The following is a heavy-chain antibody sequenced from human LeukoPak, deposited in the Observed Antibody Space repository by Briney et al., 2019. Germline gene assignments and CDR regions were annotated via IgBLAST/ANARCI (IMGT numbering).Heavy chain of an antibody. CDR3: AEDTRPWGGFDY. CDR1: GFTFSSYG. CDR2: ISYDGSNK. Sequence: GGSLRLSCAASGFTFSSYGMHWVRQAPGKGLEWVAVISYDGSNKYYADSVKGRFTISRDNSQNSLYLQMNSLRAEDPALYYCAEDTRPWGGFDYWGQGTLVTVSS. D-gene: IGHD3-16*01. J-gene: IGHJ4*02. V-gene: IGHV3-30-3*02.